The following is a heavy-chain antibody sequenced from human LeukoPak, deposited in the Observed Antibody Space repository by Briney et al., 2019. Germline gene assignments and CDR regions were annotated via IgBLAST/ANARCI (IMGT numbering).Heavy chain of an antibody. Sequence: GGSLRLSCAASGFTFSDYYMSWIRQAPGKGLDWISYISSGGTTIKFADSVKGRFTISRDNAKNSLYLQMNSLRAEDTAVYYCARDVDKYYYGSSAYPAIGYWGQGTLVTVSS. CDR3: ARDVDKYYYGSSAYPAIGY. CDR2: ISSGGTTI. CDR1: GFTFSDYY. J-gene: IGHJ4*02. V-gene: IGHV3-11*01. D-gene: IGHD3-22*01.